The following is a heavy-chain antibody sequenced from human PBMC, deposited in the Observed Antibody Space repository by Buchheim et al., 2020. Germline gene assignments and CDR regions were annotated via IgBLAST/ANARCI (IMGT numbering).Heavy chain of an antibody. V-gene: IGHV3-30-3*01. CDR2: MSYDGSVK. D-gene: IGHD3-3*01. CDR3: ARGADLVDY. CDR1: GFTLSSYA. Sequence: QVQLVESGGGVVQPGRSLRLSCAASGFTLSSYAMHWVRQAPGKGLEWVALMSYDGSVKYYADSVKGRFTISRANSKSTLFLQMNSLRVEDTAVYYCARGADLVDYWGQGTL. J-gene: IGHJ4*02.